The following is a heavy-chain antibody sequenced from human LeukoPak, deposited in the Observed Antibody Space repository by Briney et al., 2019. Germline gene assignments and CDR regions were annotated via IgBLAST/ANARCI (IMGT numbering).Heavy chain of an antibody. J-gene: IGHJ4*02. CDR3: VSFYETY. D-gene: IGHD2-2*01. CDR1: GNYW. Sequence: GGSLRLSCAASGNYWMHWVRQASGKGLVWVSHINSDGSWTSYADSVKGRFTISKDNAKNTVYLQMDNLRAEDTAVYYCVSFYETYWGRGTLVTVSS. V-gene: IGHV3-74*01. CDR2: INSDGSWT.